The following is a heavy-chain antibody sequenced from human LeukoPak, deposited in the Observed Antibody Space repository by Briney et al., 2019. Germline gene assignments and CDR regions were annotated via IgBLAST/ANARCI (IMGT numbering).Heavy chain of an antibody. Sequence: PSETLSLTCTVSGGSISSGSYYWSWIRQPAGKGLEWIGRIYTSGSTNYNPSLKSRVTISVDTSKNQFPLKLSSVTAADTAVYYCARSISYYYDAFDIWGQGTMVTVSS. V-gene: IGHV4-61*02. D-gene: IGHD3-10*01. CDR3: ARSISYYYDAFDI. CDR2: IYTSGST. CDR1: GGSISSGSYY. J-gene: IGHJ3*02.